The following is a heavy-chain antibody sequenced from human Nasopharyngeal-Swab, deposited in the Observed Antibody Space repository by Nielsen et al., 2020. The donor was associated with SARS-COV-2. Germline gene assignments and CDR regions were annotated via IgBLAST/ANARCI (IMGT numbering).Heavy chain of an antibody. Sequence: SETLSLTCTVSGGSISTYYWSWIRKPPGKGLEWIGYIYYSGSTYYNPSLKSRVTISVDTSKNQFSLKLSSVTAADTAVYYCVRLYDSTDYYGMDVWGQGTTVTVSS. CDR1: GGSISTYY. J-gene: IGHJ6*02. CDR3: VRLYDSTDYYGMDV. D-gene: IGHD2/OR15-2a*01. CDR2: IYYSGST. V-gene: IGHV4-59*08.